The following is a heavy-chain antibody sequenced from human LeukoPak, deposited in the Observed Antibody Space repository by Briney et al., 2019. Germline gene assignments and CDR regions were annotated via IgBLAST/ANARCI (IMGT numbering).Heavy chain of an antibody. CDR1: GGSISSYY. J-gene: IGHJ4*02. CDR2: IYYSGST. CDR3: ATLGTTVTNPFDY. Sequence: PSETLSLTCSVSGGSISSYYWIWIRQPPGKGLEWIGYIYYSGSTNYNPSLKSRVTISVDTSKNQFSLKLSSVTAADTAVYYCATLGTTVTNPFDYRGQGTPVTVSS. V-gene: IGHV4-59*08. D-gene: IGHD4-17*01.